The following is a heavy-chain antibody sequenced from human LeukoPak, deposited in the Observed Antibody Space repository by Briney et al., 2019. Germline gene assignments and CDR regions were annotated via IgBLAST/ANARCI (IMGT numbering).Heavy chain of an antibody. CDR1: GYIFTDSY. Sequence: ASVKVSCKASGYIFTDSYMHWVRQAPGQGLEWMGRINPKSGGTDYAQKFQGRVTMTRDTSISTAYMELSRLRSDDTAVYFCIRGAASGSYYGLDVWGQGATVTVSS. CDR3: IRGAASGSYYGLDV. CDR2: INPKSGGT. J-gene: IGHJ6*02. D-gene: IGHD1-26*01. V-gene: IGHV1-2*06.